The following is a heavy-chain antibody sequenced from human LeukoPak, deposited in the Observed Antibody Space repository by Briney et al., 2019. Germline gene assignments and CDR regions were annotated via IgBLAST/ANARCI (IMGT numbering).Heavy chain of an antibody. CDR2: ISYDGSNK. Sequence: GGSLRLSCAASGCTFSSYAMHWVRQAPGKGLEWVAVISYDGSNKYYADSVKGRFTISSDNFKNTLYLQMISLRDEATAVYYCARALSSGYYLTLPDYWGQGTLVTVSS. CDR1: GCTFSSYA. J-gene: IGHJ4*02. CDR3: ARALSSGYYLTLPDY. D-gene: IGHD3-22*01. V-gene: IGHV3-30*04.